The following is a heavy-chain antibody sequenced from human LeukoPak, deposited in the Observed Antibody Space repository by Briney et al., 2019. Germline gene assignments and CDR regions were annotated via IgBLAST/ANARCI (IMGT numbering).Heavy chain of an antibody. J-gene: IGHJ4*02. Sequence: ASVKVSCKASGYTFTGYYMHWVRQAPGQGLEWMGIINPSGGSTSYAQKFQGRVTMNRDTSTSTVYMELSSLRSEDTAVYYCARMGLKFRFDYWGQGTLVTVSS. CDR1: GYTFTGYY. V-gene: IGHV1-46*01. CDR3: ARMGLKFRFDY. CDR2: INPSGGST.